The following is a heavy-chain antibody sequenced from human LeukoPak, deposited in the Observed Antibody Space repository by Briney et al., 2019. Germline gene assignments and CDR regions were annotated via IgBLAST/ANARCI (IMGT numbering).Heavy chain of an antibody. CDR3: ASSTIFGVDPFYYGMDV. CDR2: INPSGGST. CDR1: GYTFTSYY. Sequence: GASVKVSCKASGYTFTSYYMHWVRQAPGQGLEWMGIINPSGGSTSYAQKFQGRVTMTRDTSTSTVYMELSSLRSEDTAVYYCASSTIFGVDPFYYGMDVWGQGTTVTVSS. J-gene: IGHJ6*02. D-gene: IGHD3-3*01. V-gene: IGHV1-46*01.